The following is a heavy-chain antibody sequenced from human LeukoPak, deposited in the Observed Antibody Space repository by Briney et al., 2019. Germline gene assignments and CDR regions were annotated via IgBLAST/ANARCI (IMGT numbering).Heavy chain of an antibody. Sequence: GASVKVSCKASGYTFTGYYMHWVRQAPGQGLEWMGWINPNSGGTNYARKFQGWVTMTRDTSISTAYMELSRLRSDDTAVYYCARGSGSMEFDYWGQGTLVTVSS. V-gene: IGHV1-2*04. D-gene: IGHD2-8*01. CDR3: ARGSGSMEFDY. CDR2: INPNSGGT. CDR1: GYTFTGYY. J-gene: IGHJ4*02.